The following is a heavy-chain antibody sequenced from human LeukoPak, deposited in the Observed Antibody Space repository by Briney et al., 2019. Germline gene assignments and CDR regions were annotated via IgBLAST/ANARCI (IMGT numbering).Heavy chain of an antibody. CDR2: INPSGGST. J-gene: IGHJ4*02. D-gene: IGHD4-11*01. V-gene: IGHV1-46*01. CDR3: ARGRGGMTTVTTPLPY. CDR1: GYTFTSYY. Sequence: ASVKVSCKASGYTFTSYYMRWVRQAPGQGLEWMGIINPSGGSTSYAQKFQGRVTMTRDTSTSTVYMELSSLRSEDTAVYYCARGRGGMTTVTTPLPYWGQGTLVTVSS.